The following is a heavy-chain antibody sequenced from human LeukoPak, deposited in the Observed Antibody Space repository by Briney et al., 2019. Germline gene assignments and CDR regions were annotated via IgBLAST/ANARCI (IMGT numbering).Heavy chain of an antibody. D-gene: IGHD6-13*01. V-gene: IGHV4-39*01. CDR3: ARVRQQLSLWFDP. J-gene: IGHJ5*02. CDR2: IYYSGNT. Sequence: SETLSLTCTVSGVSISSSNSYWGWIRQPPGKGLEWIGSIYYSGNTYYNASLKSQVSISIDTSKNQFSLRLTSVTAADTAVYYCARVRQQLSLWFDPWGQGTLVTVSS. CDR1: GVSISSSNSY.